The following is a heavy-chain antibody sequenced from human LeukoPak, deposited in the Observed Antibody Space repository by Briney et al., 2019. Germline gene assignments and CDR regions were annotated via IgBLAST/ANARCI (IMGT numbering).Heavy chain of an antibody. J-gene: IGHJ1*01. CDR3: ARGETGTPGQYFQH. V-gene: IGHV4-59*01. CDR2: IYYSGNT. CDR1: GGSISSYY. D-gene: IGHD1-1*01. Sequence: SETLSLTCTVSGGSISSYYWSWIRQPPGKGLEWIGYIYYSGNTNYNPSLKSRVTISVDTSKNQLSLKLSSVTAADTAVYYCARGETGTPGQYFQHWGQGTLDTVSS.